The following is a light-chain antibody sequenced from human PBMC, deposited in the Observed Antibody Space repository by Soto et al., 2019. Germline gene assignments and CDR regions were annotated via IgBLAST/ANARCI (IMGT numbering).Light chain of an antibody. CDR1: QSVSGN. CDR2: GAS. J-gene: IGKJ1*01. Sequence: DIVMTQSPAPLSVSPGERATLSCRASQSVSGNLAWYQQKPGQAPRLLIYGASTRATGIPARFSGSRSGTEFTLTISSLQSEDFAVYYCQQYNNWPLFGQGTKVDIK. CDR3: QQYNNWPL. V-gene: IGKV3-15*01.